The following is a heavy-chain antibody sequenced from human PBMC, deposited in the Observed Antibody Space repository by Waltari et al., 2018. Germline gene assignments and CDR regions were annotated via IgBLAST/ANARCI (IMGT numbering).Heavy chain of an antibody. D-gene: IGHD4-4*01. Sequence: DVQLLESGGGFVQPGGSLRLSCAASGLTFGSYDMNWVRQPPGKGLQWVATITTSGVTTYYRDSVKGRFSISRDNSKSTLHLQMNSLRAEDTAVYYCAKGAVTTGFNHWGQGTLVTVSS. CDR1: GLTFGSYD. V-gene: IGHV3-23*01. CDR2: ITTSGVTT. J-gene: IGHJ4*02. CDR3: AKGAVTTGFNH.